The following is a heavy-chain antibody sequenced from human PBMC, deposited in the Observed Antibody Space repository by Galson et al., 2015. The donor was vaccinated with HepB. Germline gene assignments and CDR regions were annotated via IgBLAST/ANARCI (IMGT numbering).Heavy chain of an antibody. V-gene: IGHV3-21*01. Sequence: SLRLSCAASGFTFSSYSMNWVRQAPGKGLEWVSSISSSSSYIYYADSVKGRFTISRDNAKNSLYLQMNSLRAEDTAVYYCARDRRLLFGMDVWGQGTTVTVSS. CDR3: ARDRRLLFGMDV. CDR1: GFTFSSYS. J-gene: IGHJ6*02. CDR2: ISSSSSYI. D-gene: IGHD2/OR15-2a*01.